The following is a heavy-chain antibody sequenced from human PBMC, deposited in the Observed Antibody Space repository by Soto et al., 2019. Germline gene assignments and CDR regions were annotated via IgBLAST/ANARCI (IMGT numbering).Heavy chain of an antibody. J-gene: IGHJ4*01. CDR2: INTNSGYP. Sequence: ASVKVSCKASGYTFNTYGINWVRQAPGQRLEWMGWINTNSGYPNYAQKFQGRVTMTIDASTDTAYMEMRSLTSDDTAVYYCARKKCFGECYYFDSGDQGPLV. D-gene: IGHD3-3*01. CDR1: GYTFNTYG. V-gene: IGHV1-18*01. CDR3: ARKKCFGECYYFDS.